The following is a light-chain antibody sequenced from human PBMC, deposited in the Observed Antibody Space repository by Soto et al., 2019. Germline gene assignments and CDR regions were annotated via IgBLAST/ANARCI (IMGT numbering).Light chain of an antibody. CDR1: SSNIGSNT. J-gene: IGLJ3*02. V-gene: IGLV1-44*01. CDR2: SNN. Sequence: QSVLTQPPSSSVTPGQRVTICCSGISSNIGSNTVNWYQQIPGTAPKLLIYSNNQLPSGVPDRFSGSKSVTSASLAISGLQSEGEADYYCAEWDDSLNGPVFGGGNKLTFL. CDR3: AEWDDSLNGPV.